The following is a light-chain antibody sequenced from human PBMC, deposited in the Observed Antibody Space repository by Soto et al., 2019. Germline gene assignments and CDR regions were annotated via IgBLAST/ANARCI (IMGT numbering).Light chain of an antibody. Sequence: QSALTQPASVSGSPGQSITISCNGTSSDVGGYNYVSWYQHHPGKVPKLMIYDVTNRPSGVSNRFSGSKSGDTASLTISGLQAEDEADYYCSSYTSSTNVIFGGGTKLTV. CDR3: SSYTSSTNVI. J-gene: IGLJ2*01. CDR2: DVT. CDR1: SSDVGGYNY. V-gene: IGLV2-14*03.